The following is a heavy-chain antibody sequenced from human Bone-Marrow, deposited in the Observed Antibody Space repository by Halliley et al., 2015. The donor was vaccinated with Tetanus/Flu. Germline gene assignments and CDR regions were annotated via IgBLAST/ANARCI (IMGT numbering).Heavy chain of an antibody. V-gene: IGHV3-33*01. CDR2: IWYDGSNE. J-gene: IGHJ5*02. Sequence: WVAVIWYDGSNEFYADSVKGRFTISRDNSKNMVFLQMNSLRAEDTAVYYCARDRAVRGGFSWFDPWGQGTLVTVSS. CDR3: ARDRAVRGGFSWFDP. D-gene: IGHD3-10*01.